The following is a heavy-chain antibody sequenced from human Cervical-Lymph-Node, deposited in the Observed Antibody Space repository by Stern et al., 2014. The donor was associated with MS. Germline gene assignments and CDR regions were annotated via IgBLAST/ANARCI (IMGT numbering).Heavy chain of an antibody. CDR2: ISGGGGSI. CDR1: GFTFNKYA. V-gene: IGHV3-23*04. D-gene: IGHD3-22*01. J-gene: IGHJ6*02. CDR3: AKQYFDSSGYSYYYGMDV. Sequence: EVQLGESGGDLVQPGGSLRLSCAASGFTFNKYAMNWVRQAPGKGLEWFSTISGGGGSIYYADSVKGRFTISRDNSENTLYLQMHSLRAEDTAIYYCAKQYFDSSGYSYYYGMDVWGQGTTVTVSS.